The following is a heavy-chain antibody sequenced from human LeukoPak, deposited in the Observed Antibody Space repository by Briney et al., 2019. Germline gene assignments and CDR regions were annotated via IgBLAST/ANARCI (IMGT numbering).Heavy chain of an antibody. D-gene: IGHD1-26*01. V-gene: IGHV4-59*01. J-gene: IGHJ6*03. CDR3: ARSPPSYSYYYYNMDV. CDR1: GGSISSYY. Sequence: SETLSLTCPVSGGSISSYYWSWIRQPPGKGLEWHRYIYYSGSTNYNPSLKSRVTISVDTSKNQFSLKLSSVTAADTAVYYCARSPPSYSYYYYNMDVWGKGTTVTISS. CDR2: IYYSGST.